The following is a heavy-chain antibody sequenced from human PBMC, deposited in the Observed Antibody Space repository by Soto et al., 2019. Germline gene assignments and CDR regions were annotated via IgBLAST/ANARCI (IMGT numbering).Heavy chain of an antibody. J-gene: IGHJ3*02. D-gene: IGHD3-22*01. CDR3: ASSVTMIVVVIPGDFDI. CDR2: INPNSGGT. Sequence: ASVKVSCKASGYTFTGYYMHWVRQAPGQGLEWMGWINPNSGGTNYAQKFQGRVTMTRDTSISTAYMELSRLRSDDTAVYYCASSVTMIVVVIPGDFDIWGQGTMVTVSS. V-gene: IGHV1-2*02. CDR1: GYTFTGYY.